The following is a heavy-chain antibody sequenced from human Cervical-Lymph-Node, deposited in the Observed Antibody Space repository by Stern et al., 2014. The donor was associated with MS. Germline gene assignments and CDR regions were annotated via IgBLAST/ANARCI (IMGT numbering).Heavy chain of an antibody. Sequence: QVQLVESGAEVKKPGSSVKVSCKASGGTFSSGVISWVRQAPGQGLDWMGGIIPTFGTTNYAQKFQARVKITADESMSTAYMELSSLRSEDTALYYCATTFRWGQGTLITVSS. CDR2: IIPTFGTT. J-gene: IGHJ4*02. CDR3: ATTFR. CDR1: GGTFSSGV. V-gene: IGHV1-69*01. D-gene: IGHD3-16*01.